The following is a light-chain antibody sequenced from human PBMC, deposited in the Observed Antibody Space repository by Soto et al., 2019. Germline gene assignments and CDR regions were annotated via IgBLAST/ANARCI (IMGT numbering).Light chain of an antibody. CDR2: GAF. CDR3: QQYGSSPWT. CDR1: QSVGSSH. J-gene: IGKJ1*01. Sequence: EIVLTQSPGTLSLSPGERATLSCRASQSVGSSHLAWYQQKPGQTPRLLIYGAFSRATGIPDRVSGSGSGTDFTLTISRLEPEDFAVYYCQQYGSSPWTFGQGTKVEIK. V-gene: IGKV3-20*01.